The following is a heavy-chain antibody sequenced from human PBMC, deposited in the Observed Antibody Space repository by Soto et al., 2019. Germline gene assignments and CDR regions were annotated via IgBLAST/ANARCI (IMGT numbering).Heavy chain of an antibody. Sequence: PGGSLRLSCAASGFTFSSYAMSWVRQAPGKGLEWVSAISGSGGSTYYADSVKGRFTISRDNSKNTLYLQMNSLRAEDTAVYYYAKAWERYGDYYFDYWGQGTLVTVSS. D-gene: IGHD4-17*01. J-gene: IGHJ4*02. V-gene: IGHV3-23*01. CDR3: AKAWERYGDYYFDY. CDR2: ISGSGGST. CDR1: GFTFSSYA.